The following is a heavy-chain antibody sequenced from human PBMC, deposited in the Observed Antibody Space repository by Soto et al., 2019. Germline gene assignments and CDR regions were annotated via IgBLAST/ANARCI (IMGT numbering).Heavy chain of an antibody. J-gene: IGHJ4*02. CDR3: ARGFAIDWYTYYFDY. D-gene: IGHD3-9*01. CDR2: INHRGST. V-gene: IGHV4-34*01. CDR1: GGSFSDYY. Sequence: PSETLSLTCAVYGGSFSDYYWSWIRQPPGKGLEWIGEINHRGSTNYNPSLKSRVTMSIDTSKNQFSLQLNSVTAADTAVYYCARGFAIDWYTYYFDYWGQGPLVTVSS.